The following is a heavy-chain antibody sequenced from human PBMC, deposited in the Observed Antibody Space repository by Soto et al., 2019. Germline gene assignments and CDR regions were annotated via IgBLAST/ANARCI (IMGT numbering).Heavy chain of an antibody. CDR1: GFTFSTYT. Sequence: GGSLRLSCATSGFTFSTYTMTWVRQAPGKGLEWVSAISNTGGNTNYADSVKGRFAISRDNSKNTLYLQMNSLRAEDTAVYYCAKDGVSSGWRSTSEYFQHWGQGTLVTVSS. J-gene: IGHJ1*01. CDR2: ISNTGGNT. D-gene: IGHD6-19*01. V-gene: IGHV3-23*01. CDR3: AKDGVSSGWRSTSEYFQH.